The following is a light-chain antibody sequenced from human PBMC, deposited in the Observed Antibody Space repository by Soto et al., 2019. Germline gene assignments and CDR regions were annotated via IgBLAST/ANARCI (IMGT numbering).Light chain of an antibody. CDR1: SSNIGAGYD. J-gene: IGLJ2*01. Sequence: QSVLTQPPSVSGAPGQRVTISCTESSSNIGAGYDVHWYQQLPGAAPKLLIYGNSNRPSGVPDRFSGSKSGTSASLAISGLLAYDEADYYCQSYDSSLSGPVVFGGGTKLAVL. V-gene: IGLV1-40*01. CDR2: GNS. CDR3: QSYDSSLSGPVV.